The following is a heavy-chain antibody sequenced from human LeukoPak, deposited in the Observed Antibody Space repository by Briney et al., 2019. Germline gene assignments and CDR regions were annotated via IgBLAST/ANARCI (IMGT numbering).Heavy chain of an antibody. CDR3: AKDPSPYGGGAFDI. J-gene: IGHJ3*02. D-gene: IGHD4-23*01. Sequence: GGSLRLACAASGFTFSSYGMHWVRQAPGKGLEWVAVISYDGSNKYYADSVKGRFTISRDNSKNTLYLQMNSLRAEDTAVYYCAKDPSPYGGGAFDIWGQGTMVTVSS. CDR2: ISYDGSNK. CDR1: GFTFSSYG. V-gene: IGHV3-30*18.